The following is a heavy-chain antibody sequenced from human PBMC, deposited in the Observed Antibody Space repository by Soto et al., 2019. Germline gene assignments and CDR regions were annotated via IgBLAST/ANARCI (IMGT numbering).Heavy chain of an antibody. Sequence: ASVKVSCKVSGYTLTELSMHWVRQAPGKGLEWMGGFDPEDGETIYAQKFQGRVTMTEDTSTDTAYMELSSLRSEDTAVYYCATDRVRVMTTLNWFDPWGQGTLVTVSS. D-gene: IGHD4-17*01. CDR1: GYTLTELS. V-gene: IGHV1-24*01. J-gene: IGHJ5*02. CDR2: FDPEDGET. CDR3: ATDRVRVMTTLNWFDP.